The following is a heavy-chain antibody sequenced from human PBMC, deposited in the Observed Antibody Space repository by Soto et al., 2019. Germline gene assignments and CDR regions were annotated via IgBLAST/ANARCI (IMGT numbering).Heavy chain of an antibody. V-gene: IGHV4-59*08. CDR1: GGSVSGYF. J-gene: IGHJ5*02. D-gene: IGHD2-21*01. CDR3: ARLGAYSQSLDP. CDR2: XSYSGXT. Sequence: PXXTLALTCTVSGGSVSGYFWTWIRQPPGKGLEWIGYXSYSGXTNYHSYLKSXXTITVDRXXNQFYLKLSSVTAADTAVYYCARLGAYSQSLDPWGPGTLVTAPS.